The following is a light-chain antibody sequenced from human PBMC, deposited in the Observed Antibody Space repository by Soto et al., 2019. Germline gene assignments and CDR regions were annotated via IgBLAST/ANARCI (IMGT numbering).Light chain of an antibody. J-gene: IGKJ1*01. CDR1: QSVSSN. CDR2: GAS. CDR3: QRFNSDPPT. V-gene: IGKV3-15*01. Sequence: EMVMTQSPATLSVSPGERSTLSCRASQSVSSNLAWYQQKPGQAPRLLIYGASTRATGIPARFSGSGSGTEFTLTISSLQPEDVATYYCQRFNSDPPTFGQGTKVDIK.